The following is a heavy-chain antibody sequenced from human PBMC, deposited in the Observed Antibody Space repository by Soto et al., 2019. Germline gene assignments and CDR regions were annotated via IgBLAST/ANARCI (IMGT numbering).Heavy chain of an antibody. Sequence: LRLSCAASGYSLSTYWMHWVRQIPGQGLTWVSRIGPDGSSATYADSVKGRFTISRDNANNALYLQMNSLRVEDTAVYYCASEHSGHDHGDHYYHGVDVGGQGTAGTVS. J-gene: IGHJ6*02. V-gene: IGHV3-74*03. CDR2: IGPDGSSA. CDR3: ASEHSGHDHGDHYYHGVDV. D-gene: IGHD3-10*01. CDR1: GYSLSTYW.